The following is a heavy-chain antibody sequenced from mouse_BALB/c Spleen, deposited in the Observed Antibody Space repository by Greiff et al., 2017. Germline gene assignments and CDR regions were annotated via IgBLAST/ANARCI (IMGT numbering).Heavy chain of an antibody. J-gene: IGHJ4*01. CDR3: ARGGPYYRYDSAMDY. CDR1: GFTFSSFG. D-gene: IGHD2-14*01. CDR2: ISSGSSTI. Sequence: EVHLVESGGGLVQPGGSRKLSCAASGFTFSSFGMHWVRQAPEKGLEWVAYISSGSSTIYYADTVKGRFTISRDNPKNTLFLQMTSLRSEDTAMYYCARGGPYYRYDSAMDYWGQGTSVTVSS. V-gene: IGHV5-17*02.